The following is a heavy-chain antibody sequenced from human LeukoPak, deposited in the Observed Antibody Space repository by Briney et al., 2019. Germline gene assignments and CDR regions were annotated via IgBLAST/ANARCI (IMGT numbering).Heavy chain of an antibody. V-gene: IGHV3-30-3*01. J-gene: IGHJ4*02. Sequence: GGSLRLSCAASGFTFSSYAMHWVRQAPGKGLEWVAVISYDGSNKYYADSVKGRFTISRDNAKNSLYLQMNSLRAEDTALYYCAKARIVGASDYFDYWGQGTLVTVSS. CDR2: ISYDGSNK. CDR1: GFTFSSYA. CDR3: AKARIVGASDYFDY. D-gene: IGHD1-26*01.